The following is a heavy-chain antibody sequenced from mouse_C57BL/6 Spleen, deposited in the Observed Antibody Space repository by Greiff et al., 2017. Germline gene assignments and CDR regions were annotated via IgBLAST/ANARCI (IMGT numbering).Heavy chain of an antibody. V-gene: IGHV5-17*01. D-gene: IGHD1-1*02. J-gene: IGHJ4*01. CDR2: ISSGSSTI. CDR3: ARGGYDGYYYDMDY. Sequence: EVKLVESGGGLVKPGGSLKISCAASGFTFSDYGMHWVRQAPEKGLEWVAYISSGSSTIYYADKVKGRFTIARDNAKNTLFLQKTSLRSEDTAMYYCARGGYDGYYYDMDYWGQGTSVTVSS. CDR1: GFTFSDYG.